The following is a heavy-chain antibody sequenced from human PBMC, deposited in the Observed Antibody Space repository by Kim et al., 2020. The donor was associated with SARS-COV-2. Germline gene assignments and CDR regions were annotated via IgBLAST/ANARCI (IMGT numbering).Heavy chain of an antibody. CDR3: ATGTVGDAFDI. J-gene: IGHJ3*02. D-gene: IGHD4-17*01. V-gene: IGHV4-59*13. CDR2: IYYSGST. CDR1: GGSISSYY. Sequence: SETLSLTCTVSGGSISSYYWSWIRQPPGKGLEWIGYIYYSGSTNYNPSLKSRVTISVDTSKNQFSLKLSSVTAADTAVYYCATGTVGDAFDIWGQGTMVTVSS.